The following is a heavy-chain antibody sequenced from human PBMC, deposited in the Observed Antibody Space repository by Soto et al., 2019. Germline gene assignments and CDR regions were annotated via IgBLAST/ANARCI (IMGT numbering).Heavy chain of an antibody. CDR1: GFTFNTYS. D-gene: IGHD1-1*01. CDR2: ISTTGGST. V-gene: IGHV3-23*01. J-gene: IGHJ4*02. CDR3: ARPDGATYNFRY. Sequence: DVQLLESGGSLVQPGGSLRLSCAASGFTFNTYSLSWVRQAPGKGLQWVSAISTTGGSTYYEDSVKGRFTISRDNSQNTLSLQMTSLRAEDTAVYYCARPDGATYNFRYWGQGTLVTVSS.